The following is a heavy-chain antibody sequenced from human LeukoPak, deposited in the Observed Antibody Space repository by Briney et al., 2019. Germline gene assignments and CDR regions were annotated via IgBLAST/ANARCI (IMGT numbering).Heavy chain of an antibody. J-gene: IGHJ4*02. V-gene: IGHV3-73*01. CDR1: GFTFSDFG. Sequence: GGSLRLSRVVSGFTFSDFGIHWVRQASGKGPEWVGHIRSKVDSYATGYVASVKGRFTISRDDSKNTAFLQMNSLKTEDTAVYYCTRSMAGTFDFWGQGTLVTVAS. CDR2: IRSKVDSYAT. D-gene: IGHD1/OR15-1a*01. CDR3: TRSMAGTFDF.